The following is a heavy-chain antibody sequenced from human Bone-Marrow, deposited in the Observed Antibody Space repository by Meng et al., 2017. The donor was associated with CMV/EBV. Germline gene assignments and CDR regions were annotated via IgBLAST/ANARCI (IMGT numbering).Heavy chain of an antibody. CDR1: GYTFTGYY. D-gene: IGHD1-1*01. Sequence: ASVKVSCKASGYTFTGYYMHGVRQAPGQGLEWMGWINPNSGGSNYAQKFQGRVTMTRDTSISTAYMELSRLRSEDTAVYYCARDLPLTFDWNAPPFDAFDIWGQGTRVTVSS. CDR2: INPNSGGS. J-gene: IGHJ3*02. V-gene: IGHV1-2*02. CDR3: ARDLPLTFDWNAPPFDAFDI.